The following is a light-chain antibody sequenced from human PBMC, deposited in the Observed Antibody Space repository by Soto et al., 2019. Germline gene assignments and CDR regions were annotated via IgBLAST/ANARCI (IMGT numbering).Light chain of an antibody. CDR2: EGH. CDR1: SGFVGSFSL. J-gene: IGLJ1*01. CDR3: CLYIGATTYV. V-gene: IGLV2-23*01. Sequence: QSGLPRPASLSVSPGQSITISCTGTSGFVGSFSLVSWYQQHPGKAPKVMISEGHRRPSGVPDRFSGSTSVNSASLTISGLQADDEADYYCCLYIGATTYVYATAPKVTLL.